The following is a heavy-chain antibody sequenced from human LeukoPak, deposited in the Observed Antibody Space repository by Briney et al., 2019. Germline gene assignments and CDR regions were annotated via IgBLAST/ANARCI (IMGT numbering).Heavy chain of an antibody. CDR3: AKDLLGWGESGWAKPRAFDI. CDR2: ISDSGGTT. D-gene: IGHD3-22*01. J-gene: IGHJ3*02. V-gene: IGHV3-23*01. CDR1: GSIFSTYA. Sequence: GESLTLSCAASGSIFSTYAMSWVRQAPGKGLEWVSAISDSGGTTYYADSVKGRFTISRDNSKTTLYLQMNSMRAEDLALYYCAKDLLGWGESGWAKPRAFDIWGQGTKVIVSS.